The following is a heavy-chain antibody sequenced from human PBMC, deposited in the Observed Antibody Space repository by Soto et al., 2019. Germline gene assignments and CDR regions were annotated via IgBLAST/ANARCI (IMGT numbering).Heavy chain of an antibody. D-gene: IGHD3-10*01. Sequence: QPGGSLRLSCVGSGFTFRSDEMNWVRQAPGKRLEWISYISSDGLTSNYADSVQGRFTISRDNGKNSLFLQMNSLRADDTAVYYCAKITSESASWGQGTLVTVSS. J-gene: IGHJ5*02. CDR2: ISSDGLTS. V-gene: IGHV3-48*03. CDR3: AKITSESAS. CDR1: GFTFRSDE.